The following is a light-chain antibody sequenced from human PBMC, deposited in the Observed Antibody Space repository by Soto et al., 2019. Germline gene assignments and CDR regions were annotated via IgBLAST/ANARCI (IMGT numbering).Light chain of an antibody. Sequence: AIRMTQSPSSLSASTGDRVTITCRASQGISSYLAWYQQKPGKAPKLLIYAASTLQSGVPSRFSGSGSGTDFTLTISCLQSEGFATYYCQQYYSYWTFGQGTKVDIK. CDR2: AAS. V-gene: IGKV1-8*01. CDR1: QGISSY. J-gene: IGKJ1*01. CDR3: QQYYSYWT.